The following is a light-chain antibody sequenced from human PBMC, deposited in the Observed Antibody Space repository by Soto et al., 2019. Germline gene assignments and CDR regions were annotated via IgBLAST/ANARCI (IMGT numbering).Light chain of an antibody. J-gene: IGLJ1*01. CDR1: SGYSNYK. Sequence: QSVLTQPPSASASLGASVTLTCTLSSGYSNYKVDWYQQRPGKGPRFVMRVGTGGIVGSKGDGIPDRFSVLGSGLNRYLTIKNIQEEDESDYHCAADHGSGSNFVYVFGTGTKLTVL. CDR2: VGTGGIVG. CDR3: AADHGSGSNFVYV. V-gene: IGLV9-49*01.